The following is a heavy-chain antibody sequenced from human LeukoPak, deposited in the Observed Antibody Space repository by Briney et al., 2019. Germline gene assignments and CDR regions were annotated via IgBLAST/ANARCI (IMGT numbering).Heavy chain of an antibody. J-gene: IGHJ3*02. V-gene: IGHV1-3*01. CDR3: ARARGIAVAGTRAFDI. CDR1: GYTFTSYA. CDR2: INAGNGNT. Sequence: GASVKVSCKASGYTFTSYAMHWVRQAPGQRLEWMGWINAGNGNTKYSQKFQGRVTITRDTSANTAYMELSSLRSEDTAVYYCARARGIAVAGTRAFDIWGQGTMVTVSS. D-gene: IGHD6-19*01.